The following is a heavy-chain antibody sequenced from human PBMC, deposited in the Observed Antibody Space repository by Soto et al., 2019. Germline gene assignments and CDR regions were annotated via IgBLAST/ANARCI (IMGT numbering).Heavy chain of an antibody. J-gene: IGHJ3*02. V-gene: IGHV3-33*01. CDR2: IWYDGSKK. CDR3: ARLPRYGDYLTDAFDI. D-gene: IGHD4-17*01. CDR1: GFTFSSYG. Sequence: GGSLRLSCAASGFTFSSYGMHWVRQAPGKGLEWVAVIWYDGSKKYYADSVKGRFTISRDNAKNSLYLQMNSLRAEDTAVYYCARLPRYGDYLTDAFDIWGHGTMVTVSS.